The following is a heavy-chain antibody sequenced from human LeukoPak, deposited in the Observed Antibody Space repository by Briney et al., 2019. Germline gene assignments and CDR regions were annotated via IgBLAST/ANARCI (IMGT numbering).Heavy chain of an antibody. CDR1: DGFLDGFY. J-gene: IGHJ5*02. V-gene: IGHV4-34*01. Sequence: PSETLSLTCGVSDGFLDGFYWSWIRQSPGKGLEWIAEVNDGGRTNYKPSLKSRVTISLQPSMKQFSLTLSSVTAADTGVYYCARKASCDGPSCHSGWFDPWGPGTLAIVSS. CDR3: ARKASCDGPSCHSGWFDP. D-gene: IGHD3-10*01. CDR2: VNDGGRT.